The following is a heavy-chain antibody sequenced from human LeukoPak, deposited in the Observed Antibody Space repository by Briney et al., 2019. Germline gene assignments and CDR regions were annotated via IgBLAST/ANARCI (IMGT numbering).Heavy chain of an antibody. V-gene: IGHV4-30-2*01. CDR3: ARVPLNCGGDCSPFDY. D-gene: IGHD2-21*02. CDR1: GGSISSGGYS. J-gene: IGHJ4*02. CDR2: IYHSGST. Sequence: PSETLSLTCAVSGGSISSGGYSWSWIRQPPGKGLEWIGYIYHSGSTYYNPSLKSRVTISVDTSKNQFSLKLSSVTAADTAVYYCARVPLNCGGDCSPFDYWGQGTLVTVSS.